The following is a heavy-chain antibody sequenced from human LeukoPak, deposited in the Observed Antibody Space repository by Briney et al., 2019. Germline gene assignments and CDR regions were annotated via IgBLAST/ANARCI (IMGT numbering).Heavy chain of an antibody. J-gene: IGHJ2*01. CDR1: GFTFSRYA. CDR3: ARSLIPGRWYFDL. D-gene: IGHD3-16*01. V-gene: IGHV3-30*04. Sequence: AGGSLRLSCAASGFTFSRYAMSWVRQAPGKGLEWVAAISTDGSYKYHGDSVKGRFTISRDNPMNTLYLQMNGLRPDDTAVYYCARSLIPGRWYFDLWGRGTLVTVSS. CDR2: ISTDGSYK.